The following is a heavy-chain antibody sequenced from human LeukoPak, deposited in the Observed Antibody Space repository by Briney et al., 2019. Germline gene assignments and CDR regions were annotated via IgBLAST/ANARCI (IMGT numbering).Heavy chain of an antibody. J-gene: IGHJ6*03. CDR3: ARVRGDYYMDV. CDR2: ITSDGSST. CDR1: GFIFSSYW. V-gene: IGHV3-74*01. Sequence: RPGGSLRLSCAASGFIFSSYWMHWVRHAPGKGLVWVSRITSDGSSTIYGDSVKGRFTISRDNAKNTLYLQMNSLRAEDTAVYYCARVRGDYYMDVWGKGTTVTVSS. D-gene: IGHD2-15*01.